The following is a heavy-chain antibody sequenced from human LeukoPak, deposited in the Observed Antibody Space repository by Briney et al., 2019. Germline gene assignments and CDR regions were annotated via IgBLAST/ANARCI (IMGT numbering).Heavy chain of an antibody. V-gene: IGHV4-59*08. J-gene: IGHJ4*02. CDR2: IYYTGNT. D-gene: IGHD3-16*01. CDR1: HGSISTYY. Sequence: SETLSLTCTVSHGSISTYYWTWIRQPPGKALEWIGYIYYTGNTNYNPALKSRVTISLDTSRNQFSLKLNSVTAADTAVYYCARRVTGRGTFYFDYWGQGSLITVSS. CDR3: ARRVTGRGTFYFDY.